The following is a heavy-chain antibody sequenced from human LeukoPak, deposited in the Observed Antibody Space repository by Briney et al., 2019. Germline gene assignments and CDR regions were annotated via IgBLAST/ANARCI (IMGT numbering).Heavy chain of an antibody. CDR2: ISAYNGNT. Sequence: ASVKVSCKASGYTFTSYGISWVRQAPGQGLEWMGWISAYNGNTNYAQKFQGRVTMTEDTSTDTAYMELSSLRSEDTAVYYCATEEYYGSGSYPYWGQGTLVTVSS. J-gene: IGHJ4*02. V-gene: IGHV1-18*01. CDR1: GYTFTSYG. D-gene: IGHD3-10*01. CDR3: ATEEYYGSGSYPY.